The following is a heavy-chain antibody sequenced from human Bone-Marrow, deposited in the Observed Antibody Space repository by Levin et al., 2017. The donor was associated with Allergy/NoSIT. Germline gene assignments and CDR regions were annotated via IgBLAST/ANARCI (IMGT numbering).Heavy chain of an antibody. D-gene: IGHD3-16*02. CDR2: IKQDGSET. V-gene: IGHV3-7*01. Sequence: SSETLSLTCAASGFTFTSFWMTWVRQTPGKGLEWVANIKQDGSETYYVDSVKGRFTISRDNVKNSVYLQMNSLRVDDTAVYYCAREEGWGYHYGMDVWGQGTTVTVSS. J-gene: IGHJ6*02. CDR1: GFTFTSFW. CDR3: AREEGWGYHYGMDV.